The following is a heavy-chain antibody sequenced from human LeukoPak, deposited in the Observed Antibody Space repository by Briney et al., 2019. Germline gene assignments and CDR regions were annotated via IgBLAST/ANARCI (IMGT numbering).Heavy chain of an antibody. CDR3: VRPRVSRAAAGYYYDLDV. D-gene: IGHD6-13*01. Sequence: GASLQIYCKGSGYTFTSSWIGWVRQMPGKGLEWMGIIYPSDSDTRYSPSFQGQVTISADKSISTAYLQRSSLKASDTAMYYCVRPRVSRAAAGYYYDLDVWGQGTTVTVSS. J-gene: IGHJ6*02. CDR2: IYPSDSDT. V-gene: IGHV5-51*01. CDR1: GYTFTSSW.